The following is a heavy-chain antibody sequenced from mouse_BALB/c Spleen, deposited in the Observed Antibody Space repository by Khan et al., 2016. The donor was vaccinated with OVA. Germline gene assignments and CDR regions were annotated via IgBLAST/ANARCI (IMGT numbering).Heavy chain of an antibody. CDR3: TRLAYYYNSEGFAY. Sequence: EVQRVESGGDLVKPGGSLKLSCAVSGFTFSTYGMSWVRQTPDMRLEWVATISTGGHYTYYPDSVKGRFTISRDNAMNTLYLQMSILKSEDTAISYCTRLAYYYNSEGFAYWGQGTLVAVSA. V-gene: IGHV5-6*01. CDR2: ISTGGHYT. CDR1: GFTFSTYG. J-gene: IGHJ3*01. D-gene: IGHD1-1*01.